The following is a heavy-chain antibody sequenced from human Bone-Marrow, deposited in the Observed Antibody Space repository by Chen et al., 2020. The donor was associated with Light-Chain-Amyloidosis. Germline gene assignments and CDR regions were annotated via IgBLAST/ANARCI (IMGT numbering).Heavy chain of an antibody. CDR3: ARSLWSRITIFGVVISPIFDY. V-gene: IGHV4-39*07. CDR1: GGSISSSSYY. J-gene: IGHJ4*02. D-gene: IGHD3-3*01. Sequence: QLQLQESGPGLVKPSETLSLTCTVSGGSISSSSYYWGWIRQPPGKGLEWIGSIYYSGSTYYNPSLKRRVTISVDTSKNQFSLKLSSVTAADTAVYYCARSLWSRITIFGVVISPIFDYWGQGTLVTVSS. CDR2: IYYSGST.